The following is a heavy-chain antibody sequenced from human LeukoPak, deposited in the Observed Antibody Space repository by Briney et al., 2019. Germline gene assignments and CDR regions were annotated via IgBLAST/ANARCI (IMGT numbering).Heavy chain of an antibody. CDR3: ARVVSDSSGYYYWEIWFDP. CDR2: IIPIFGTA. V-gene: IGHV1-69*13. Sequence: SVKVSCKASGGTFISYAISWVRQAPGQGLEWMGGIIPIFGTANYAQKFQGRVTITADESTSTAYMELSSLRSEDTAVYYCARVVSDSSGYYYWEIWFDPWGQGTLVTVSS. J-gene: IGHJ5*02. D-gene: IGHD3-22*01. CDR1: GGTFISYA.